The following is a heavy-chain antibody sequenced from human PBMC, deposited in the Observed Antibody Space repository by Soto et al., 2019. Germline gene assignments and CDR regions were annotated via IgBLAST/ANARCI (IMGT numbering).Heavy chain of an antibody. J-gene: IGHJ3*02. V-gene: IGHV4-4*02. D-gene: IGHD2-2*01. CDR1: RGSISSSNW. CDR3: ARVRDIVVVPAAGDAFDI. Sequence: PSETLSLTCAVSRGSISSSNWWSWVRQPPGKGLEWIGEIYHSGSTNYNPSLKSRVTISVDKSKNQFSLKLSSVTAADTAVYYCARVRDIVVVPAAGDAFDIWGQGTMVTVSS. CDR2: IYHSGST.